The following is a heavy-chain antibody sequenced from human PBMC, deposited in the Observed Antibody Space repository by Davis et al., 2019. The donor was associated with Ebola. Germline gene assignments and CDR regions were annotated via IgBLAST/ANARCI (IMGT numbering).Heavy chain of an antibody. CDR2: IIPIFGTA. CDR3: ARGGGWLRSLSNWFDP. J-gene: IGHJ5*02. CDR1: GGTFSSYA. Sequence: SVKVSCKASGGTFSSYAISWVRQAPGQGLEWMGGIIPIFGTANYAQKFQGRVTITADKSTSTAYMELSRLRSDDTAVYYCARGGGWLRSLSNWFDPWGQGTLVTVSS. D-gene: IGHD5-12*01. V-gene: IGHV1-69*06.